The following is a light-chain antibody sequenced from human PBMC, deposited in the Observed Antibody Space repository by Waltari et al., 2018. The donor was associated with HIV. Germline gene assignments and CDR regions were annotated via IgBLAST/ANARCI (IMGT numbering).Light chain of an antibody. J-gene: IGLJ2*01. V-gene: IGLV1-47*01. CDR2: RDT. Sequence: SVLTQPPSASGTPGQKVTISCSGSSSHIGRNSAFLYQQPPGAAPKLLIYRDTQRPSGVPDRFSGSKSGTSASLAISGLRSEDEAVYSCATWDDSLNGVLFGGGTNLNVL. CDR3: ATWDDSLNGVL. CDR1: SSHIGRNS.